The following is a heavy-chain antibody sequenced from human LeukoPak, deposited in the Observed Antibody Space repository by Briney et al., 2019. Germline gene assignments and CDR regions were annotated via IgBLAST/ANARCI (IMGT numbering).Heavy chain of an antibody. D-gene: IGHD3-10*01. Sequence: GSVKVSCKAAGYIFTNFEIHCVRQAPGQRLEWMGIIKPSGGSKNYAEKFQGRLTMTSDTSASRVYMDLSRLRSEDTGIYYCARDKSSTSWLGSWGQGTLVTV. CDR1: GYIFTNFE. J-gene: IGHJ5*02. CDR3: ARDKSSTSWLGS. CDR2: IKPSGGSK. V-gene: IGHV1-46*01.